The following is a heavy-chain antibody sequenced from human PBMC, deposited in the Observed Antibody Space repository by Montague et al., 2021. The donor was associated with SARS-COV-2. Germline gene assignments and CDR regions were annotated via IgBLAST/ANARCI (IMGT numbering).Heavy chain of an antibody. CDR1: GGSITGYY. V-gene: IGHV4-59*01. Sequence: SETLSLTCTVSGGSITGYYWSWLRRSPGKGLEWIAYIYDGGDVNYNPSLRSRVTISTDTSKNQLSLKVNSVTAADTAVYYCVRDHPYGGPRGAYDIWGQGTVVTVSS. J-gene: IGHJ3*02. CDR2: IYDGGDV. D-gene: IGHD4-23*01. CDR3: VRDHPYGGPRGAYDI.